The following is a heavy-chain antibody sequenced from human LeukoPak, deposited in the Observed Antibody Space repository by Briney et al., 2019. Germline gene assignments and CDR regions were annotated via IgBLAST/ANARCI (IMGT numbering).Heavy chain of an antibody. CDR1: GFTFSDYA. V-gene: IGHV3-23*01. D-gene: IGHD3-10*01. CDR2: VGSGGGGGT. CDR3: ANRGRYYFDY. Sequence: PGGSLRLSCAASGFTFSDYAMAWVRQAPGKGLDWVSSVGSGGGGGTYYAASVKGRFTISRDNSKNTLYLQMNSLRAEDTAVYYCANRGRYYFDYWGQGTLVTVSS. J-gene: IGHJ4*02.